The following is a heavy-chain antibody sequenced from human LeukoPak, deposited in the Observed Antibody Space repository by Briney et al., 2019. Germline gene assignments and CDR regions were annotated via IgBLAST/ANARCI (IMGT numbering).Heavy chain of an antibody. J-gene: IGHJ5*02. Sequence: KPSQTLSLTCTVSGGSISSGDYYWSWIRQPPGKGLEWIGYIYYSGSTYYNPSLKSRVTISVDTSKNQFSLKLSSVTAADTAVYYCARDGVAAVGKNWFDPWGQGTLVTVSS. CDR2: IYYSGST. D-gene: IGHD6-13*01. V-gene: IGHV4-30-4*01. CDR1: GGSISSGDYY. CDR3: ARDGVAAVGKNWFDP.